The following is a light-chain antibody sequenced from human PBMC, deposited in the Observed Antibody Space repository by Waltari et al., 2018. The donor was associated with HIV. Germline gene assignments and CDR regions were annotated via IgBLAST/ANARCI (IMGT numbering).Light chain of an antibody. CDR1: QTISTS. J-gene: IGKJ3*01. CDR2: AAS. Sequence: EIQLTQSPSSLSASVGDRVTIACRASQTISTSLNWYQQKPGKAPKFLISAASSLQSGVPSRFSGSASGTEFTLTISSLQPEDYATYYCQQSYSSPLTFGPGTKVDVK. CDR3: QQSYSSPLT. V-gene: IGKV1-39*01.